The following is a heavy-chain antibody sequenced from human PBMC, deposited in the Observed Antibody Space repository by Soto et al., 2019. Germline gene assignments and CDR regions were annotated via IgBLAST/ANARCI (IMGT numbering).Heavy chain of an antibody. CDR1: GFTFDDYA. CDR3: ARDIHPSYYYYIAV. J-gene: IGHJ6*03. V-gene: IGHV3-9*01. CDR2: ISWNSGSI. Sequence: EVQLVESGGGLVQPGRSLRLSCAASGFTFDDYAMHWVRQAPGKGLEWVSGISWNSGSIDYADSVKGRFTISRDNAKNSLYLQMNSLRAEDTALYYCARDIHPSYYYYIAVWGKGTTVTVSS.